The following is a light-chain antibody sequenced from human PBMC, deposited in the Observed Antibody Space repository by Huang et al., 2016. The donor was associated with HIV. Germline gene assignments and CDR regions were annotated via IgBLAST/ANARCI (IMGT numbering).Light chain of an antibody. J-gene: IGKJ1*01. CDR2: AAS. CDR3: QRYDSVPRT. V-gene: IGKV1-27*01. CDR1: QDIKNY. Sequence: DIQMTQYPSSLSASVGDRVTITCRASQDIKNYVAWYQQKAGQVPKLLIYAASSVQSGVPSRCSSRGSGTDVTLSIISLQPEDVAIYYCQRYDSVPRTFGQGNKVDIK.